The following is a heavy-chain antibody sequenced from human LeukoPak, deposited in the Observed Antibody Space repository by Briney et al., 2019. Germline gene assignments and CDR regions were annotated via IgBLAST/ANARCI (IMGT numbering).Heavy chain of an antibody. J-gene: IGHJ4*02. V-gene: IGHV3-30*02. CDR1: GFTFSSYG. Sequence: GGSLRLSCAASGFTFSSYGMYWVRQAPGKGLEWVAFTRYDGSNKYYADSVKGRFTISRDNAKNPLYLQMKSLRAEDTAVYYCASSRGSWPDYFDYWGQGTLVTVSS. CDR3: ASSRGSWPDYFDY. D-gene: IGHD6-13*01. CDR2: TRYDGSNK.